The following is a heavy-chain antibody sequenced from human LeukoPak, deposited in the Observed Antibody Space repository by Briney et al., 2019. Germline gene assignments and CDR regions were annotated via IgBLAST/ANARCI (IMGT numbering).Heavy chain of an antibody. CDR1: GFSFWHHA. D-gene: IGHD6-19*01. Sequence: GGSLRLSCAASGFSFWHHAMHWVRQAPGKGLDWVAIIWYDGSNKYYADSVKGRFTISRDNSKNTLYLQMNSLRAEDTAVYYCAKVAYSSGWYGSFDIWGQGTMVTVSS. CDR2: IWYDGSNK. CDR3: AKVAYSSGWYGSFDI. J-gene: IGHJ3*02. V-gene: IGHV3-30*02.